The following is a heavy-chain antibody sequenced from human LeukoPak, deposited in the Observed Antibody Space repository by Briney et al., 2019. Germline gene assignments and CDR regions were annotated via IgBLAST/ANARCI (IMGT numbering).Heavy chain of an antibody. CDR2: ISGRGGST. CDR3: ANLPGEYCSSTSCSGDY. Sequence: GGSLRLSCAAAGFTFSSYSMSWVRQAPGKGLEWVSAISGRGGSTYYADSVKGRFTITIDNSENTLYLQMNRLRAEDTAVYYCANLPGEYCSSTSCSGDYWGQGTLVTVSS. V-gene: IGHV3-23*01. D-gene: IGHD2-2*01. CDR1: GFTFSSYS. J-gene: IGHJ4*02.